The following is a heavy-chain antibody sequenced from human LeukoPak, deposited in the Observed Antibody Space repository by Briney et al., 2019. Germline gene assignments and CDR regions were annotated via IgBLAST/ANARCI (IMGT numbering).Heavy chain of an antibody. CDR3: ARRSGYDTYYFDY. Sequence: SGTLSLTCAVSGGSISSSNWWSWVRQPPGKGLEWIGEIYHSGSTNYNPSLKSRVTISVDKSKNQFSLKLSSVTAADTAVYYCARRSGYDTYYFDYWGQGTLVTVSS. D-gene: IGHD5-12*01. CDR2: IYHSGST. CDR1: GGSISSSNW. J-gene: IGHJ4*02. V-gene: IGHV4-4*02.